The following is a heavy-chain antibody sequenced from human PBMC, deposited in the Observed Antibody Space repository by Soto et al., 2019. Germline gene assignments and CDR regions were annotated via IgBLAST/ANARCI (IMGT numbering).Heavy chain of an antibody. Sequence: GGSMILSCAASGFTISSYIMNWVRQTTGKGLEWVSSISSSSSYIYYADSVKGRFTISRDNAKNSLYLQMNSLRVEDTALYYCAKDRGGDLKAFDIWGQGTMVTVSS. CDR1: GFTISSYI. J-gene: IGHJ3*02. CDR3: AKDRGGDLKAFDI. D-gene: IGHD3-10*01. CDR2: ISSSSSYI. V-gene: IGHV3-21*01.